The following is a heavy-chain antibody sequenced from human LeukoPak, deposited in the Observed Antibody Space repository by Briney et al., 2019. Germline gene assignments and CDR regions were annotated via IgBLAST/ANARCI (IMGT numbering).Heavy chain of an antibody. CDR1: GFSLSTSGVG. CDR2: IYWDDDK. D-gene: IGHD3-3*01. J-gene: IGHJ4*02. CDR3: AHSGGPSYDFWSGYYGFFDY. V-gene: IGHV2-5*02. Sequence: SGPTLVKPTQTLTLTCTFSGFSLSTSGVGVGWIRQPPGKALEWLALIYWDDDKRYSPSLKSRLTITKDTSKNQVVLTMTNMDPVDTATYYCAHSGGPSYDFWSGYYGFFDYWGQGTLVTVSS.